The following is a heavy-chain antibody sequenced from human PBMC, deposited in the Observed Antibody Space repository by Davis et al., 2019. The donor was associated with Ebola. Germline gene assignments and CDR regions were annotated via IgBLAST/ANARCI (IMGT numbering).Heavy chain of an antibody. Sequence: GESLKISCAASGFTFSSYEMNWVRQAPGKGLEWVSYISSSGSTIYYADSVKGRFTISRDNAKNSLYLQMNSLRAEDTAVYYCARGGDIVVVPAAQYYFDYWGQGTLVTVSS. V-gene: IGHV3-48*03. J-gene: IGHJ4*02. CDR3: ARGGDIVVVPAAQYYFDY. D-gene: IGHD2-2*01. CDR2: ISSSGSTI. CDR1: GFTFSSYE.